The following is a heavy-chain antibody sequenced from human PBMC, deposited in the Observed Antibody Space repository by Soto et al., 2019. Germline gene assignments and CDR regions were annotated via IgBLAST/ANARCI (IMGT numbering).Heavy chain of an antibody. J-gene: IGHJ4*02. CDR2: IKYSGTT. CDR1: GASVGSGGYY. Sequence: SETLSLTCTVSGASVGSGGYYWSWIRQVPGKGLEWIGYIKYSGTTHYSPSLKSRVNISFDKSKNQVFLNLRVGDTAIYYCAKRSVTDTYYFDYWGQGALVTVSS. D-gene: IGHD6-19*01. CDR3: AKRSVTDTYYFDY. V-gene: IGHV4-31*03.